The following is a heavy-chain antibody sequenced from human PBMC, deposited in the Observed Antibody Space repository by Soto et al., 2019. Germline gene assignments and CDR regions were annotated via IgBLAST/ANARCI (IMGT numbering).Heavy chain of an antibody. J-gene: IGHJ4*02. V-gene: IGHV1-69*02. Sequence: QVQLVQSGAEVKNPGSSVKFSCKASGGTFSSYTISWVRQAPGQGHEWMGRIIPILGIANYAQKFQGRVTITADKSTSTAYMELSSLRSEDTAVYYCARPGGSHNFDYWGQGTLVTVSS. CDR1: GGTFSSYT. D-gene: IGHD1-26*01. CDR3: ARPGGSHNFDY. CDR2: IIPILGIA.